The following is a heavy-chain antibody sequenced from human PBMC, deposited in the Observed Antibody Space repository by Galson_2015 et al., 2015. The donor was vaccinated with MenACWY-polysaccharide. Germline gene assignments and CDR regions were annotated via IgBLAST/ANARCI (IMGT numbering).Heavy chain of an antibody. CDR2: ISLDGRNT. CDR1: GFTFTSYT. V-gene: IGHV3-23*01. Sequence: SLRLSCAASGFTFTSYTMSWIRQAPGKGPEWVTVISLDGRNTYYADPVKGRFTISRDNSKNTLYLQMHDLRAVDTAVYYCVKAHETSGWNRGPGYWGQGTLVTVSS. D-gene: IGHD1-1*01. J-gene: IGHJ4*02. CDR3: VKAHETSGWNRGPGY.